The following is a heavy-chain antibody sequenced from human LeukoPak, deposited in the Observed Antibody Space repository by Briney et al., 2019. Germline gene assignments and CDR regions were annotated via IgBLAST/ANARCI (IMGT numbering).Heavy chain of an antibody. J-gene: IGHJ4*02. D-gene: IGHD3-10*01. Sequence: GGSLRLSCAASGLTFRAYATHWVRLAPGKGLEWLAVISNDGTIQYYADSVKGRFTISRDNSRNIMNLQTDSLRPEDTALYYCARAMVRGVIPYWGQGTLVTVSS. CDR2: ISNDGTIQ. V-gene: IGHV3-30*04. CDR1: GLTFRAYA. CDR3: ARAMVRGVIPY.